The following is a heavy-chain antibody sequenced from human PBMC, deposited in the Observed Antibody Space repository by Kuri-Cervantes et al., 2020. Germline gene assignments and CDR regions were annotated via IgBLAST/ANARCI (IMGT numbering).Heavy chain of an antibody. D-gene: IGHD1-26*01. Sequence: GGSLRLSCAASGFTFSSYAMHWVRQAPGKGLEWVAVISYDGSNKYYADSVKGRFTISRDNSKNTLYLQMNSLRAEDTAVYYCARFRVGFDYWGQGTLVTVSS. CDR2: ISYDGSNK. V-gene: IGHV3-30-3*01. J-gene: IGHJ4*02. CDR1: GFTFSSYA. CDR3: ARFRVGFDY.